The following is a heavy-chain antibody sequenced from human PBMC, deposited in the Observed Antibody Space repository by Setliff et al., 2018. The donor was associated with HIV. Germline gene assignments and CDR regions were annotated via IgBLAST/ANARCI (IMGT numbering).Heavy chain of an antibody. CDR1: GFTFSDYY. J-gene: IGHJ4*02. D-gene: IGHD5-12*01. Sequence: PGGSLRLSCVASGFTFSDYYMIWIRQAPGQGLEWVSYISTSSATKYYADSVKGRFTTSRDNAKNSLYLQMNSLKPEDTAFYYCVRGYDVLIGSPDSWGQGTLVTVSS. V-gene: IGHV3-11*01. CDR3: VRGYDVLIGSPDS. CDR2: ISTSSATK.